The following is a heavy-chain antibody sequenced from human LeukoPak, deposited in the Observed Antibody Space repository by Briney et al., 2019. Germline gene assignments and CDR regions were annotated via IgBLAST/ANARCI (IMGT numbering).Heavy chain of an antibody. CDR2: IYYSGST. CDR3: ARRVGGFGESASNWFDP. V-gene: IGHV4-39*01. CDR1: VGSFKIGSYY. Sequence: PSETLSLTRAVSVGSFKIGSYYWRSIRQPRRKGLEWNGRIYYSGSTYYNPSLKSRVTISVDTSKNQFSLKLSSVTAADTAVYYCARRVGGFGESASNWFDPWGQGTLVTVSS. J-gene: IGHJ5*02. D-gene: IGHD3-10*01.